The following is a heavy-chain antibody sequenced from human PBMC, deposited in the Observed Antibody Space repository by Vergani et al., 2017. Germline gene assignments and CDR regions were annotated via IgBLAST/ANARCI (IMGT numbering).Heavy chain of an antibody. CDR3: TXGYFDWLLLDWFDP. D-gene: IGHD3-9*01. CDR2: FEALADGGRI. CDR1: GFHFSPAW. Sequence: EVRVVESGGTLVKPGGSLRLSCAASGFHFSPAWMSWVRQVPGKGLEWVGRFEALADGGRITYGAPVKGRFTISRDDSKNTLYLQMNSLKTEDTAVYYCTXGYFDWLLLDWFDPWGQGTLVTVSS. V-gene: IGHV3-15*02. J-gene: IGHJ5*02.